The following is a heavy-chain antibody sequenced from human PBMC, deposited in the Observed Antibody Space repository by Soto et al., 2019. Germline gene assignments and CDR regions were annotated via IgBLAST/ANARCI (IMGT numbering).Heavy chain of an antibody. Sequence: QVQLVQSGAEVRKPGSSVTVSCQSFGGSFSSYAFSWVRQAPGQGLEWMGGLIVILGTTNYAQKFKGRVTFTADESTSTADMEVSSLESEDTAIYYCASGYYDSSGYSIDYWGQGTQVTVSS. V-gene: IGHV1-69*01. CDR2: LIVILGTT. D-gene: IGHD3-22*01. J-gene: IGHJ4*02. CDR3: ASGYYDSSGYSIDY. CDR1: GGSFSSYA.